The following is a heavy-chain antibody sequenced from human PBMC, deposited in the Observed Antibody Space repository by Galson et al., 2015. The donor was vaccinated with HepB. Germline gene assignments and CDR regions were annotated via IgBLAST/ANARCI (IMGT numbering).Heavy chain of an antibody. CDR2: ISYDGSNK. D-gene: IGHD2-21*01. CDR3: ASRGDPDY. V-gene: IGHV3-30-3*01. Sequence: SLRLSCAASGFTFSSYAMHWVRQAPGKGLEWVAVISYDGSNKYYADSVKGRFTISRDNSKNTLYLQMNSLRAEDTAVYYCASRGDPDYWGQGTLVTVSS. CDR1: GFTFSSYA. J-gene: IGHJ4*02.